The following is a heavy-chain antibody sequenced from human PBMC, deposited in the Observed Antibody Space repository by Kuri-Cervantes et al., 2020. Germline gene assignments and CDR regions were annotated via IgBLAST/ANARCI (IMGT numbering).Heavy chain of an antibody. CDR2: ISRSGGIT. D-gene: IGHD6-13*01. Sequence: GGSLRLSCAASGFTFSSYAMSWVRQAPGKGLEWVSPISRSGGITYYAVSVKGRFTISRDNSKNTLYLQMNSLKASDTAMYYCARQRGIAAPALDYWGQGTLVTVSS. J-gene: IGHJ4*02. CDR1: GFTFSSYA. CDR3: ARQRGIAAPALDY. V-gene: IGHV3-23*01.